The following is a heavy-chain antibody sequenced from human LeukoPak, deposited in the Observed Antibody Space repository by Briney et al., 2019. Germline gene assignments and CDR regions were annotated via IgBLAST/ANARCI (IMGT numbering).Heavy chain of an antibody. V-gene: IGHV3-7*03. D-gene: IGHD3-22*01. CDR2: IKQDGSEK. CDR3: AKDRNYYDSTVERATYGLDV. Sequence: PGGSLRLSCAASGFTFSSYWMSWVRQAPGKGLEWVANIKQDGSEKYYVDSVKGRFTISRDNAKNSLYLQMNSLRAEDTAVYYCAKDRNYYDSTVERATYGLDVWGQGTTVTVSS. CDR1: GFTFSSYW. J-gene: IGHJ6*02.